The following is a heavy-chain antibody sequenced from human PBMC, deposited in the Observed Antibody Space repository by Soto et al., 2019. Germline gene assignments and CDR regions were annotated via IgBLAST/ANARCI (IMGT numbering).Heavy chain of an antibody. CDR2: IDPSGSYT. Sequence: PGESLKISCNGSGYTFISYWISWVRQMPGRGLEWMGRIDPSGSYTSYSPSFQGHVTISADKSISTAYLQWSSLKASDTAMYYCASVSSYISGWSQNWFDPWGQGTLVTVYS. V-gene: IGHV5-10-1*01. CDR1: GYTFISYW. J-gene: IGHJ5*02. D-gene: IGHD6-19*01. CDR3: ASVSSYISGWSQNWFDP.